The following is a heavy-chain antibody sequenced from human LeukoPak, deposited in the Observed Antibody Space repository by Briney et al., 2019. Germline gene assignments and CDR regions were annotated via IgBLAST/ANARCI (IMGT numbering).Heavy chain of an antibody. J-gene: IGHJ4*02. V-gene: IGHV3-23*01. Sequence: PGGSLRLSCAASGFTFSRYAMSWVRQAPGKGLEWVSAISGSGGSTYYADSVKGRFTISRDNSKNTLYLQMNSLRAEDTAVYSGAKDPVAVAGNTNFFDYWGQGTLVTVSS. CDR3: AKDPVAVAGNTNFFDY. CDR2: ISGSGGST. D-gene: IGHD6-19*01. CDR1: GFTFSRYA.